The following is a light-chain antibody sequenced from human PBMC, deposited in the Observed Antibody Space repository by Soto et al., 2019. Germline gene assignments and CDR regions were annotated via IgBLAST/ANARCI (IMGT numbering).Light chain of an antibody. V-gene: IGKV1-9*01. Sequence: DIQLTQSPSFLSASVGDRVTITCRASQGISSYLAWYQQKPGKAPKLLIYAASTLQSGVPSRFSGSGSGTEFTLTISSLQPEDFATYYCQQLNSYLITFGPGTRREIK. CDR3: QQLNSYLIT. J-gene: IGKJ5*01. CDR2: AAS. CDR1: QGISSY.